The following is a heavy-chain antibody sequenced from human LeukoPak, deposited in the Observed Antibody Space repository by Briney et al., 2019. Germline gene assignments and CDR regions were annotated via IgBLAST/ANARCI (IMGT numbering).Heavy chain of an antibody. CDR3: ARDPLTMVRGVIDPYDY. J-gene: IGHJ4*02. CDR2: INPNRGGT. CDR1: GYTFTGYY. V-gene: IGHV1-2*06. D-gene: IGHD3-10*01. Sequence: GASVKVSCKASGYTFTGYYMHWVRQAPGQGLDWMGRINPNRGGTNYAQKFQGRVTMTRDTSISTAYMELSRLRSDDTAVYYCARDPLTMVRGVIDPYDYWGQGTLVTVSS.